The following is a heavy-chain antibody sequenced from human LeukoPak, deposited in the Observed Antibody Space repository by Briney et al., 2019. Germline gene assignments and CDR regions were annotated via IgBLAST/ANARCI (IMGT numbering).Heavy chain of an antibody. J-gene: IGHJ4*02. CDR2: TSTYNGNT. D-gene: IGHD5-18*01. CDR1: GYTFTTYG. Sequence: ASVKVSCKSSGYTFTTYGITWVRQAPGQGLEWMGWTSTYNGNTNYAQKLQGRVTMTTDTSASTAYMELRSLRSDDTAMYYCARDRMDTGTYFDYWGQGTLVTVSS. CDR3: ARDRMDTGTYFDY. V-gene: IGHV1-18*01.